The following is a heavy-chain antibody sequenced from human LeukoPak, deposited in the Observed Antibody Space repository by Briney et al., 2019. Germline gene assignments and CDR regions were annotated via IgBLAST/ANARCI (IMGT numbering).Heavy chain of an antibody. CDR1: GYTLTELS. CDR2: IIPIFGTA. Sequence: ASVKVSCKVSGYTLTELSMHWVRQAPGQGLEWMGGIIPIFGTANYAQKFQGRVTITADESTSTAYMELSSLRSEDTAVYYCARELTDTATTRFDYWGQGTLVTVSS. J-gene: IGHJ4*02. V-gene: IGHV1-69*13. CDR3: ARELTDTATTRFDY. D-gene: IGHD5-18*01.